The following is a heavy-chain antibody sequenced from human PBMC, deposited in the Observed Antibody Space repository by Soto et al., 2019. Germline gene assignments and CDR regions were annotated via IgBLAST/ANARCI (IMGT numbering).Heavy chain of an antibody. D-gene: IGHD3-22*01. CDR3: ARDRHFYDSNGDLAFDM. V-gene: IGHV3-33*01. CDR2: IWYDGSNK. J-gene: IGHJ3*02. Sequence: GGSLRLSCAASGFTFSSYGMHWVRQAPGKGLEWVAVIWYDGSNKYYADSVKGRFTISRDNSKNTLYLQMNSLRAEDTAVYYCARDRHFYDSNGDLAFDMWGQGTMVTVSS. CDR1: GFTFSSYG.